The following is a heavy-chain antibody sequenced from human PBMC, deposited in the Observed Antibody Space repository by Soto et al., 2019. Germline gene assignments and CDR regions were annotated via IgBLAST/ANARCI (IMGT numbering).Heavy chain of an antibody. J-gene: IGHJ6*01. CDR3: ARSFYGVDL. Sequence: SETLSLTCAVSGGSITSGGYSWSWIRQSPGQGLEWIGYIYQGGSAYYNPALKTRVTILLDRSKNQFSLNLTSVTAADTAVYYCARSFYGVDLWGQGTPVTVSS. CDR1: GGSITSGGYS. V-gene: IGHV4-30-2*06. CDR2: IYQGGSA.